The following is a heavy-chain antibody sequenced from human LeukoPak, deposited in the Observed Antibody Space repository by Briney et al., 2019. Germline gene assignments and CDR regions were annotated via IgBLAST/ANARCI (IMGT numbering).Heavy chain of an antibody. D-gene: IGHD4-17*01. V-gene: IGHV1-2*02. J-gene: IGHJ4*02. CDR2: INPNSGGT. CDR1: GYTFTGYY. CDR3: AFSNYGDYVSGY. Sequence: ASVKVSCKASGYTFTGYYMHWVRQAPGQGLEWMGWINPNSGGTNYAQKFQGRVTMTRDTSIGTAYMELSRLRSDDTAVYYCAFSNYGDYVSGYWGQGTLVTVSS.